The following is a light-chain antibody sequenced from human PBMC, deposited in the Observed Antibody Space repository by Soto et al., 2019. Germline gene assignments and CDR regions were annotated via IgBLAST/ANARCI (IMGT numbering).Light chain of an antibody. Sequence: DIQMTQSPPTLSASVGDRVTITCRASQPISSWLAWYHQKPGKAPELLIYDASSLETGVPSRFSGSGSGTEFTLTISSLQPDDFATYYCQQYHSYPWTFGQGTKVDIK. CDR3: QQYHSYPWT. V-gene: IGKV1-5*01. CDR2: DAS. J-gene: IGKJ1*01. CDR1: QPISSW.